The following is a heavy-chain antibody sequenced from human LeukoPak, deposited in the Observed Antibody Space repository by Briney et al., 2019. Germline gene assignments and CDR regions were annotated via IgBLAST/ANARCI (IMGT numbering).Heavy chain of an antibody. CDR1: SDFFSSVTDY. CDR3: ARERGEEYSSGWYKTNFFDT. J-gene: IGHJ4*02. V-gene: IGHV4-39*07. CDR2: GDYSGGT. D-gene: IGHD6-19*01. Sequence: KASETLSLTCTVSSDFFSSVTDYWAWIRQPPGKGLEWIASGDYSGGTYYNPSLVSRVAISADMSKNQISLKLSSVTAADTALYYCARERGEEYSSGWYKTNFFDTWGQGTRVTVSS.